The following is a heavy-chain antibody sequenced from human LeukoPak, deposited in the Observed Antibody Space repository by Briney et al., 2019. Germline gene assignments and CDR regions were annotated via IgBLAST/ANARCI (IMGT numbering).Heavy chain of an antibody. J-gene: IGHJ3*02. CDR1: GGSISSGDYY. D-gene: IGHD6-13*01. V-gene: IGHV4-30-4*08. CDR2: IYYSGST. Sequence: SETLSLTCTVSGGSISSGDYYWSWIRQPPGKGLEWIGYIYYSGSTYYNPSLKSRVTISVDTSKNQFSLKLSSVTAADTAVYYCAGSWDRSYAFDIWGQGTMVTVSS. CDR3: AGSWDRSYAFDI.